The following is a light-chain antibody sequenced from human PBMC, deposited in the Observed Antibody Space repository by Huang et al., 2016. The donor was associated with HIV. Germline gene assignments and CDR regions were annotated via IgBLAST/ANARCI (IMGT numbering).Light chain of an antibody. V-gene: IGKV1-39*01. J-gene: IGKJ1*01. CDR2: GAS. CDR1: QTITTY. CDR3: QQTYIFPA. Sequence: DIQLTQSPTSLSASVGDRVTITCRESQTITTYLQWYQQKPGKAPHLLIYGASNLKGGVPSMFSDSGSGKEFTLIISGLQPEDFATDYSQQTYIFPAFGRGTKVEIK.